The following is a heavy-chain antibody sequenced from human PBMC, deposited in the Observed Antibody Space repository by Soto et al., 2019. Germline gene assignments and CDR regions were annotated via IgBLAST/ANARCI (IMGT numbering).Heavy chain of an antibody. J-gene: IGHJ6*02. Sequence: QVQLVQSGAEVKKPGASVKVSCKASGYTFTTYGISWVRQAPGQWLEWMGWISAYNGNTNYAQKIQGRVTMTTDTSTSTAYMELRSLRSDDTVVYYCARQQWLYYYYGMDVWGQGTTVTVSS. CDR2: ISAYNGNT. V-gene: IGHV1-18*01. CDR1: GYTFTTYG. D-gene: IGHD6-19*01. CDR3: ARQQWLYYYYGMDV.